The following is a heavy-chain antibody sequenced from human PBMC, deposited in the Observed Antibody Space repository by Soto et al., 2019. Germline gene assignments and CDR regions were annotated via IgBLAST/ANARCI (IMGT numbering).Heavy chain of an antibody. V-gene: IGHV4-34*01. Sequence: SETLSLTCAVYGGSFSGYYWSWIRQPPGKGLEWIGEINHSGSTNYNPSLKSRVTISVDTSKNQFSLKLSSVTAADTAVYYCARSFRPIVVVVAAYFDYWGQGTLVTVS. CDR1: GGSFSGYY. D-gene: IGHD2-15*01. CDR2: INHSGST. CDR3: ARSFRPIVVVVAAYFDY. J-gene: IGHJ4*02.